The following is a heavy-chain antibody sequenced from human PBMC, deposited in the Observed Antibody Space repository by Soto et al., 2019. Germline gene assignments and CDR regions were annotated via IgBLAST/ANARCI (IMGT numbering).Heavy chain of an antibody. V-gene: IGHV1-69*13. CDR2: IIPIFGTA. CDR1: GGTFSSYA. D-gene: IGHD2-2*01. CDR3: AREDIVVVPAAINGGNYYYYGMDV. J-gene: IGHJ6*02. Sequence: SVKVSCKASGGTFSSYAISWVRQAPGQGLEWMGGIIPIFGTANYAQKFQGRVTITADESTSTAYMELSSLRSEDTAVYYCAREDIVVVPAAINGGNYYYYGMDVWGQGTTVTVSS.